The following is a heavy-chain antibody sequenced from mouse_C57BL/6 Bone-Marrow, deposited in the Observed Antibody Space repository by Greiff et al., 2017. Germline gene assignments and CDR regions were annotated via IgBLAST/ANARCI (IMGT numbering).Heavy chain of an antibody. D-gene: IGHD4-1*01. J-gene: IGHJ3*01. CDR1: GYAFTNYL. CDR3: ARSKNWDSWFAY. V-gene: IGHV1-54*01. Sequence: VQLQQSGAELVRPGTSVKVSCKASGYAFTNYLIAWVKQRPGQGLEWIGVLTPGSGGPNYNEKFKGKATLNADKSSSTAYMQLSSLTSEDFAVYFCARSKNWDSWFAYWGQGTLVTVSA. CDR2: LTPGSGGP.